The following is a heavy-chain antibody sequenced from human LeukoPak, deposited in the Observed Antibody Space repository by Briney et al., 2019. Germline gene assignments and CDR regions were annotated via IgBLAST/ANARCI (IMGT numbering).Heavy chain of an antibody. Sequence: SVKVSCKASGYTFTSYDINWVRQAPGQGLEWMGGIIPMSDTANYPQKFRGRLTITADIPTSTVYMELSSLRSKDTAVYYCAREDDTGRYMGDDAFDIWGQGTMVTVSS. V-gene: IGHV1-69*06. CDR3: AREDDTGRYMGDDAFDI. J-gene: IGHJ3*02. CDR1: GYTFTSYD. D-gene: IGHD1-26*01. CDR2: IIPMSDTA.